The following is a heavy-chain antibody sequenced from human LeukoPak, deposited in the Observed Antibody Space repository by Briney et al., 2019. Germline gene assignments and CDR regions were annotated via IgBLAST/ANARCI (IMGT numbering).Heavy chain of an antibody. D-gene: IGHD3-16*01. V-gene: IGHV4-38-2*02. CDR3: ARDLRMGGPWRQFDY. J-gene: IGHJ4*02. CDR2: SYHSGGT. CDR1: GYSIRSGYY. Sequence: PSETLSLTCTVSGYSIRSGYYWAWIRQPPGKGLEWIGSSYHSGGTDYNPSLKSRITISVDTSKNQFSLQLNSLTAADTAVYYCARDLRMGGPWRQFDYWGQGTLVTVSS.